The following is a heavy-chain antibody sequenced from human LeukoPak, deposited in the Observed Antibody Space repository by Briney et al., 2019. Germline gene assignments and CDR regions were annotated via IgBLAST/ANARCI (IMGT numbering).Heavy chain of an antibody. Sequence: PSETLSLTCAVCGGSFSVYYWSWLRQPPGGGVECIGEINHRGSTNYYPSLKCRVTISVDTSNIQFSLKLSSVTAADTAVYYCARGRRSTTHYYYGMDVWGKGTTVTVSS. CDR2: INHRGST. V-gene: IGHV4-34*01. D-gene: IGHD2-2*01. J-gene: IGHJ6*04. CDR3: ARGRRSTTHYYYGMDV. CDR1: GGSFSVYY.